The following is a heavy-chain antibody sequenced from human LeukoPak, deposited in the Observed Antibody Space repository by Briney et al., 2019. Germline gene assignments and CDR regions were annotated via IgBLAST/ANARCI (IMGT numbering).Heavy chain of an antibody. V-gene: IGHV3-7*03. Sequence: PGGSLRLSCAASGFTFSNYWMTWVRQAPGKGLEWVANIKQDGSQKYYVDSVKGRFTISRDNAKNSLYLQMNSLRAEDTALYYCAKGPRRSPYLYFGDFAFDIWGQGTLVTVSS. D-gene: IGHD3-10*01. J-gene: IGHJ4*02. CDR1: GFTFSNYW. CDR3: AKGPRRSPYLYFGDFAFDI. CDR2: IKQDGSQK.